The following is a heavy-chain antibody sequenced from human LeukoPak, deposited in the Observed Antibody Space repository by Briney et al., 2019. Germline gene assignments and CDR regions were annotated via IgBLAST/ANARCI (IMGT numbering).Heavy chain of an antibody. Sequence: KTSETLSLTCAVYGGSFSGYYWSWIRQPPGKGLEWIGEINHSGSTNYNPSLKSRVTISVDTSKNQFSLKLSSATAADTAVYYCARGRVRPQWLVPHFDPWGQGTLVTVSS. V-gene: IGHV4-34*01. J-gene: IGHJ5*02. CDR2: INHSGST. D-gene: IGHD6-19*01. CDR3: ARGRVRPQWLVPHFDP. CDR1: GGSFSGYY.